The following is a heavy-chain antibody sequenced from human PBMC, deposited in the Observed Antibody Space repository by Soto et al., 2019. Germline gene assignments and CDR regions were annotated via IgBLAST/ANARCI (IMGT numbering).Heavy chain of an antibody. CDR3: ARDPRYCSSTSCAYYYYGMDV. D-gene: IGHD2-2*01. V-gene: IGHV1-18*04. CDR2: ISAYNGNT. J-gene: IGHJ6*02. Sequence: QVQLVQSGAEVKKPGASVKVSCKASGYTFTSYGISWVRQAPGQGLEWMGWISAYNGNTNYAQKLQGRVTMTTDTSTSTDYMELRSLRSDDTAVYYCARDPRYCSSTSCAYYYYGMDVWGQGTTVTVSS. CDR1: GYTFTSYG.